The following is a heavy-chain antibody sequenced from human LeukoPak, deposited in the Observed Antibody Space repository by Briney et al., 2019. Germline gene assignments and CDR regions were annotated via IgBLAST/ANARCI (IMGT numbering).Heavy chain of an antibody. CDR2: IFHSGSS. CDR3: ARQSRHIFAFDL. V-gene: IGHV4-39*01. CDR1: GDSIRSNNYY. J-gene: IGHJ3*01. D-gene: IGHD2-21*01. Sequence: SETLSLTCTVSGDSIRSNNYYWHWIRQPPGKGLEWIANIFHSGSSFYSPSLKSRVNISIDTSKNQFSLKLISVTAADAAVYYCARQSRHIFAFDLWGQGTMVAVSS.